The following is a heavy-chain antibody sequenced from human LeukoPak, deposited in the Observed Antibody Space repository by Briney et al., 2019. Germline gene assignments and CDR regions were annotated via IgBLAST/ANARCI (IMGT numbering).Heavy chain of an antibody. V-gene: IGHV1-69*02. CDR3: ASPRALYCSSTSCQTANGAFDI. CDR2: IIPILGIA. J-gene: IGHJ3*02. D-gene: IGHD2-2*01. CDR1: GGTFSSYT. Sequence: ASVKVSCKAAGGTFSSYTISWVRQAPGQGLEWMGRIIPILGIANYAQKFQGRVTITADKSTSTAYMELSSLRSEDTAVYYCASPRALYCSSTSCQTANGAFDIWGQGTMVTVSS.